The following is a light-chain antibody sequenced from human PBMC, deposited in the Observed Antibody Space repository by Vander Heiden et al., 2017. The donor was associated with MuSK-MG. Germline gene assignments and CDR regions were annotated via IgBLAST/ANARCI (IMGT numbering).Light chain of an antibody. CDR2: DDT. Sequence: SSVLTQPPSVSVAPGQTASITCRGNRIGSKSVHRYHRKPGQAPVMVLYDDTDRPSGIPERFSGSNSGNTATLTISRVEAGEEADYYCQVWDSPTDHYVFGTGTKVTVL. V-gene: IGLV3-21*02. CDR1: RIGSKS. CDR3: QVWDSPTDHYV. J-gene: IGLJ1*01.